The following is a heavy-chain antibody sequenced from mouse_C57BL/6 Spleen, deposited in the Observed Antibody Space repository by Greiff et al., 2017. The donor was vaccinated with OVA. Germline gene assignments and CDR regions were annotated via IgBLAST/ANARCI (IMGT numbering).Heavy chain of an antibody. V-gene: IGHV1-61*01. CDR1: GYTFTSYW. CDR2: IYPSDSET. J-gene: IGHJ2*01. Sequence: QVQLQQPGAELVRPGSSVKLSCKASGYTFTSYWMDWVKQRPGQGLEWIGNIYPSDSETHYNQKFKDKATLTVDKSSSTAYMQLSSLTSEDSAVYYCARSGDYDFFDYWGQGTTLTVSS. D-gene: IGHD2-4*01. CDR3: ARSGDYDFFDY.